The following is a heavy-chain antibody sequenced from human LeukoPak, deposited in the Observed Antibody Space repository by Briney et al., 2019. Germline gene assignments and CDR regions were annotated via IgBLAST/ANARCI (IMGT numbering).Heavy chain of an antibody. CDR3: ARGKVDFGIFDY. J-gene: IGHJ4*02. Sequence: ASVKVSCKASGGTFSSYAISWVRQAPGQGLEWMGWINPNSGGTNYAQKFQGRVTMTRDTSISTAYMELSRLRSDDTAVYYCARGKVDFGIFDYWGQGTLVTVSS. V-gene: IGHV1-2*02. D-gene: IGHD3/OR15-3a*01. CDR2: INPNSGGT. CDR1: GGTFSSYA.